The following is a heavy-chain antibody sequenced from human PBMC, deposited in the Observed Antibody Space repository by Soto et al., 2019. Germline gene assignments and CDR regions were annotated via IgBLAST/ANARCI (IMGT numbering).Heavy chain of an antibody. CDR3: ARDKRVAATRYYGMDV. J-gene: IGHJ6*02. D-gene: IGHD2-15*01. V-gene: IGHV1-69*13. Sequence: GASVKVSCKASGGTFSSYAISWVRQAPGQGLEWMGGIIPIFGTANYAQKFQGRVTITADESTSTAYMELSSLRSEDTAVYYCARDKRVAATRYYGMDVWGQGTTVTVSS. CDR1: GGTFSSYA. CDR2: IIPIFGTA.